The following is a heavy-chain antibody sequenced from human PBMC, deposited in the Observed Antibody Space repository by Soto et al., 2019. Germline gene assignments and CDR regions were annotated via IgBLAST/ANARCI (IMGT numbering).Heavy chain of an antibody. D-gene: IGHD4-17*01. J-gene: IGHJ6*02. CDR3: ARHGVDYGDYASYYYYGMDV. Sequence: QLQLQESGPGLVKPSETLSLTCTVSGGSISSSTYYWGWIRQPPGKGLEWIGMIYYSGSAYYNPSLKSRVTISKDTSKHQFSLRLSSVTAADTAVYYCARHGVDYGDYASYYYYGMDVWGRGTTVTVSS. CDR2: IYYSGSA. CDR1: GGSISSSTYY. V-gene: IGHV4-39*01.